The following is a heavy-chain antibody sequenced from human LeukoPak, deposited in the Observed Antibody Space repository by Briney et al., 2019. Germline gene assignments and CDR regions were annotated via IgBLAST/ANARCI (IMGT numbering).Heavy chain of an antibody. CDR2: ISSSSSYI. V-gene: IGHV3-21*01. D-gene: IGHD3-10*01. CDR1: GFTFGDYV. Sequence: PGRSLRLSCTTSGFTFGDYVMTWVRQAPGKGLEWVSSISSSSSYIYYADSVKGRFTISRDNAKNSLYLQMNSLRAEDTAVYYCARDMVRGEDYYYGMDVWGQGTTVTVSS. J-gene: IGHJ6*02. CDR3: ARDMVRGEDYYYGMDV.